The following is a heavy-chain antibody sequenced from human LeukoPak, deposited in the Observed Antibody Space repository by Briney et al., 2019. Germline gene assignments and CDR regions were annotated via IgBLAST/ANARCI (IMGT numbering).Heavy chain of an antibody. CDR2: ISYDGSNK. J-gene: IGHJ4*02. CDR3: ARDSWMKQLWLGLGDY. CDR1: GFTFSSYA. Sequence: PGGSLRLSCAASGFTFSSYAMHWVRQAAGKGLEWVAVISYDGSNKYYADSVKGRFTISRDNSKNTLYLQMNSPRAEDTAVYYCARDSWMKQLWLGLGDYWGQGTLVTVSS. V-gene: IGHV3-30-3*01. D-gene: IGHD5-18*01.